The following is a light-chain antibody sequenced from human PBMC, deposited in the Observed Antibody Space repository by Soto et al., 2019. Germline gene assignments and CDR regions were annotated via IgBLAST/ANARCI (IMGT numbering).Light chain of an antibody. CDR3: QQRSDWPPSLT. CDR2: WAS. Sequence: DIVMTQSPDSLAVSLGERATINCKSSQSVLYSSNNKNSLAWYQQKPGQPPRLLVYWASTRESGVPGRFSGSGSGTDFTLTISSLQAEDVAVYYCQQRSDWPPSLTFGGGTKVEIK. V-gene: IGKV4-1*01. J-gene: IGKJ4*01. CDR1: QSVLYSSNNKNS.